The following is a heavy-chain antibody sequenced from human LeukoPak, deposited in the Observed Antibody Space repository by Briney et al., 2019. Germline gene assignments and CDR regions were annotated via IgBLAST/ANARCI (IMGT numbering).Heavy chain of an antibody. Sequence: PSETLSLTCTVSGGSISSYYWSWIRQPPGKGLEWIGYIYYSGSTNYNPSLKSRVTISVDTSKNQFSLKLSSVTAADTAVYYCARDKSYCSSTNCPLATYYFDYWGQGTLVTVSS. D-gene: IGHD2-2*01. CDR2: IYYSGST. V-gene: IGHV4-59*12. CDR1: GGSISSYY. J-gene: IGHJ4*02. CDR3: ARDKSYCSSTNCPLATYYFDY.